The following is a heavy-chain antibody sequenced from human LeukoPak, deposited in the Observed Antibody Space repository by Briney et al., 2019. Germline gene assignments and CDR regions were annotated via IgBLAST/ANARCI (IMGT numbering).Heavy chain of an antibody. Sequence: PSETLSLTCAVYGGSFSGYYWSWIRQPPGKGLEWIGEINHSGSTNYNPSLKSRVTISVDTSKNQFSLKLSSVTAADTAVYYCARALAGAAAGTGGAFDYWGQGTLVTVSS. CDR3: ARALAGAAAGTGGAFDY. V-gene: IGHV4-34*01. CDR1: GGSFSGYY. D-gene: IGHD6-13*01. J-gene: IGHJ4*02. CDR2: INHSGST.